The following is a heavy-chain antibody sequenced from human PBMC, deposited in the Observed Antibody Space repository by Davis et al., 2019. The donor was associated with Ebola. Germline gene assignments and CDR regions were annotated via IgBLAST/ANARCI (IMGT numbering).Heavy chain of an antibody. CDR3: AHRLGRFGEWNFDY. V-gene: IGHV2-26*01. Sequence: SGPTLVKPTQTLTLTCTVSGFSLSNARMGVSWIRQPPGKALEWLAHIFSNDEKSYSTSLKSRLTISKDTSKSQVVLTMTNMDPVDTATYYCAHRLGRFGEWNFDYWGLGTLVTVSS. CDR1: GFSLSNARMG. J-gene: IGHJ4*02. CDR2: IFSNDEK. D-gene: IGHD3-10*01.